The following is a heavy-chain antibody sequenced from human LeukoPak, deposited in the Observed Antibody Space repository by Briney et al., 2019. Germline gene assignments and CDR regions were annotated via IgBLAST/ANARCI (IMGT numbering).Heavy chain of an antibody. V-gene: IGHV3-30*03. Sequence: GGSLRLSCAASGFTFSNYGMHWVRQAPGKGLEWVAVISFDGSNKYYADSVKGRFTISRDRSKNTVYLQMNSLGTEDTAVYYCARGTGDSCKDWGLGTLVTVSS. D-gene: IGHD3-22*01. J-gene: IGHJ4*02. CDR2: ISFDGSNK. CDR3: ARGTGDSCKD. CDR1: GFTFSNYG.